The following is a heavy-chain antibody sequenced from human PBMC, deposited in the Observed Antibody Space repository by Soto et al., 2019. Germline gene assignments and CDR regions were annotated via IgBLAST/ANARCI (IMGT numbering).Heavy chain of an antibody. Sequence: EVQLVESGGGWSQPGGSLRRACAASGFTVISNYMSWVRQAPGKGLEWVSVIDRGGCTYYADSVKGRFTISRDNSKNTLSLPMNSMRADETAVYYHARDGGKRWLQPYWGHGTLVTVSS. J-gene: IGHJ4*01. CDR2: IDRGGCT. V-gene: IGHV3-53*01. CDR3: ARDGGKRWLQPY. D-gene: IGHD5-12*01. CDR1: GFTVISNY.